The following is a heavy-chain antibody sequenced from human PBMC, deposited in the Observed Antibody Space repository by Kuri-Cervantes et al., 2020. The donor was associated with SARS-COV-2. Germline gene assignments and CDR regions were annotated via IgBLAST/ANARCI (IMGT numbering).Heavy chain of an antibody. V-gene: IGHV3-21*01. CDR1: GFTFSSYN. CDR3: ARQHYYNYDNSRRGIDY. D-gene: IGHD3-22*01. CDR2: ISSVNNYV. Sequence: GESLKISCAASGFTFSSYNIHWVRQAPGKGLEWVSFISSVNNYVDYTDSVNGRFTISRDNAENSVFLQMNSLRAEDTAVYYCARQHYYNYDNSRRGIDYWGQGTLVTVSS. J-gene: IGHJ4*02.